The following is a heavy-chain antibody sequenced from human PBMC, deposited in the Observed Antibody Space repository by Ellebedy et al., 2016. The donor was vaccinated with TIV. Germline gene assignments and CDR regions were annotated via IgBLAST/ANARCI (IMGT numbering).Heavy chain of an antibody. CDR1: GDSISSYY. CDR2: IYYSGCT. Sequence: SETLSLTCTVSGDSISSYYWSWIRQPPGKGLEWIGFIYYSGCTSYSPSLRSRVTISVDTSKNQFSLKLSSVTAADTAVYYCARLTVTSYYYYYGMDVWGQGTTVIVSS. J-gene: IGHJ6*02. V-gene: IGHV4-59*08. CDR3: ARLTVTSYYYYYGMDV. D-gene: IGHD4-17*01.